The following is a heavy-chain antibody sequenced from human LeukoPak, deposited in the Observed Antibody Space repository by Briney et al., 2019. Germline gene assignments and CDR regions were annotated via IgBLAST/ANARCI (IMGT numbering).Heavy chain of an antibody. D-gene: IGHD3-3*01. CDR3: ARDSSSGYFNWFDP. CDR2: INPNSGGT. J-gene: IGHJ5*02. Sequence: EASVKVSCKASGYTFTGYYMHWVRQAPGQGLEWMGRINPNSGGTNYAQKFQGRVTMTRDTSISTAYMELSRLRSDDTAVYYCARDSSSGYFNWFDPWGQGTLVTVSS. CDR1: GYTFTGYY. V-gene: IGHV1-2*06.